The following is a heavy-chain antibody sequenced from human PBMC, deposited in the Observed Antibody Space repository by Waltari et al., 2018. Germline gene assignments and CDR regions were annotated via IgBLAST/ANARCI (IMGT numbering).Heavy chain of an antibody. D-gene: IGHD3-10*01. CDR1: GGTFSSYA. J-gene: IGHJ4*02. Sequence: QVQLVQSGAEVKKPGSSVKVSCKASGGTFSSYAISWVRQAPAQGLEWMGGIVPIFGTANYAQKFQGRVTITADESTSTAYMELSSLRSEDTAVYYCASALKATYYYGSGSYPTDYWGQGTLVTVSS. CDR3: ASALKATYYYGSGSYPTDY. V-gene: IGHV1-69*13. CDR2: IVPIFGTA.